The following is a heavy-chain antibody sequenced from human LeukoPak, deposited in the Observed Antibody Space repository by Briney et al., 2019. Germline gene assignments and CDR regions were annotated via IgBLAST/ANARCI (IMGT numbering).Heavy chain of an antibody. CDR1: GGSISSSSYY. D-gene: IGHD6-25*01. CDR3: ARVQGAAWYYYGMDV. CDR2: IYYSGST. Sequence: PSETLSLTCTVSGGSISSSSYYWGWIRQPPGKGLEWIGSIYYSGSTNYNPSLKSRVTISVDTSKNQFSLKLSSVTAADTAVYYCARVQGAAWYYYGMDVWGQGTTVTVSS. J-gene: IGHJ6*02. V-gene: IGHV4-39*07.